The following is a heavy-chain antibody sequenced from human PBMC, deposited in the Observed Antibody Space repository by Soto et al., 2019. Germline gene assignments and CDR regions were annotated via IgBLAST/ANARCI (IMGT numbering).Heavy chain of an antibody. CDR2: IFANGEE. CDR1: GSSLTNTKMG. Sequence: SGPTLVNPTETLTLTCTVSGSSLTNTKMGVSWICQPPGKALEWLAHIFANGEESYNTSLKTRLTISKDTSNSQVVLTMANMDPVDTATYYCARTRGQRPGVYYFDFWGQGTPVTVSS. V-gene: IGHV2-26*01. J-gene: IGHJ4*02. CDR3: ARTRGQRPGVYYFDF. D-gene: IGHD3-10*01.